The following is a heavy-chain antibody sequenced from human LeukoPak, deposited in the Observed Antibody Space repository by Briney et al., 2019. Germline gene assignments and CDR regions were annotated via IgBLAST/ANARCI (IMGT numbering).Heavy chain of an antibody. CDR3: ARLKYQLSIDY. CDR2: INHSGST. D-gene: IGHD2-2*01. V-gene: IGHV4-34*01. Sequence: SETLSLTCAVYGGSLSGYYWSWLRQPPGKGLEWIGEINHSGSTNYNPSLKSRVTISVDTSKNQFSLKLSSVTAADTAVYYCARLKYQLSIDYWGQGTLVTVSS. J-gene: IGHJ4*02. CDR1: GGSLSGYY.